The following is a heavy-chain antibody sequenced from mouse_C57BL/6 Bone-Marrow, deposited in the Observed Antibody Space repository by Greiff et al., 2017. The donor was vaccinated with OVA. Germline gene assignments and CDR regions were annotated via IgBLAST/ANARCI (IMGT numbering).Heavy chain of an antibody. Sequence: VQLQQPGAELVKPGASVKLSCKASGYTFTSYWMHWVKQRPGQGLEWIGMIHPSSGSTNYNEKFKSKATLTVDKSSSTAYMQLSSLTSEDSAVYDCASQDDGSSNWCGEGWGKGTTVTVSA. D-gene: IGHD1-1*01. CDR1: GYTFTSYW. CDR2: IHPSSGST. CDR3: ASQDDGSSNWCGEG. V-gene: IGHV1-64*01. J-gene: IGHJ1*03.